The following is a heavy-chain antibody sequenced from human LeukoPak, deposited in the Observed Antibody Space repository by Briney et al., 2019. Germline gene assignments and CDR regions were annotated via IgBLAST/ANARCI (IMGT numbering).Heavy chain of an antibody. Sequence: PSETLSLTCTVSGGSIRSSSYCWGWIRQPPGKGLEWIGSIYYSGNTYYNPSLKGRVTISVDTSKNQFSLKLSSVTAADTAVYYCARGRPGVINSGPGNFDYWGQGTLVTVSS. CDR1: GGSIRSSSYC. CDR3: ARGRPGVINSGPGNFDY. V-gene: IGHV4-39*07. CDR2: IYYSGNT. D-gene: IGHD3-10*01. J-gene: IGHJ4*02.